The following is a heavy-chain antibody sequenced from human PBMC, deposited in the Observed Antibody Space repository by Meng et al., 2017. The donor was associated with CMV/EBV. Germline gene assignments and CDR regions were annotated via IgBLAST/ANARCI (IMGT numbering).Heavy chain of an antibody. Sequence: GSLRLSCTVSGGSISSYYWSWIRQPPGKGLEWIGYIYYSGSTNYNPSLKSRVTISVDTSKNQFSLKLSSVTAADTAVYYCARGGNTIFGEDYYYYGMDVWGQGTTVTVSS. V-gene: IGHV4-59*01. D-gene: IGHD3-3*01. J-gene: IGHJ6*02. CDR1: GGSISSYY. CDR2: IYYSGST. CDR3: ARGGNTIFGEDYYYYGMDV.